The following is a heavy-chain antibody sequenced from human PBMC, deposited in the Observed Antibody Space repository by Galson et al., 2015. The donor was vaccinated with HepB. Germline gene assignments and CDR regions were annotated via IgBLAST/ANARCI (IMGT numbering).Heavy chain of an antibody. V-gene: IGHV5-51*01. D-gene: IGHD3-3*01. J-gene: IGHJ4*02. Sequence: QSGAEVKRPGESLRISCKVSGYRFTSYWIGWVRQMPGKGLEYMGIIYPDDSDTRYSPSFQGQVTISADKSISSAYLQWSSLKASDTAMYYCARHGSIFGMAELYYFDNWGQGTQVTVSS. CDR2: IYPDDSDT. CDR1: GYRFTSYW. CDR3: ARHGSIFGMAELYYFDN.